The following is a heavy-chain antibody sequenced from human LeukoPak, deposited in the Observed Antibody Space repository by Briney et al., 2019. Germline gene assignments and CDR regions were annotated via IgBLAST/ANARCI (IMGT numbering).Heavy chain of an antibody. Sequence: GGSLRLSCAASGFTFSDYYMSWIRQAPGKGVEWVSYISSSGSTIYYADSVKGRFTISRDNAKNSLYLQMNSLRAEDTAVYYCARDSDHHYYDSSGYYTDYWGQGTLVAVSS. V-gene: IGHV3-11*04. CDR3: ARDSDHHYYDSSGYYTDY. D-gene: IGHD3-22*01. CDR1: GFTFSDYY. CDR2: ISSSGSTI. J-gene: IGHJ4*02.